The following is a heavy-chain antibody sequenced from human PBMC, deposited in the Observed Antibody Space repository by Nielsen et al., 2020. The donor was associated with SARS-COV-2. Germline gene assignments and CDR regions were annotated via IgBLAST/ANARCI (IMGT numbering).Heavy chain of an antibody. D-gene: IGHD5-18*01. CDR3: ARVERGYSYGV. CDR1: GFTFSSYG. Sequence: GESLKISCAASGFTFSSYGMHWVRQAPGKGLEWVAVIWYDGSNKYYADSVKGRFTISRDNSKNTLYLQMNSLRAEDTAVYYCARVERGYSYGVWGQGTTVTVSS. J-gene: IGHJ6*02. CDR2: IWYDGSNK. V-gene: IGHV3-33*01.